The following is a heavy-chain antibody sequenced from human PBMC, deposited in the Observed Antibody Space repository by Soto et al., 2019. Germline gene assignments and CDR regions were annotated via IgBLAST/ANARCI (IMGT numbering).Heavy chain of an antibody. CDR1: GYTFTSYY. CDR2: INPSGSST. V-gene: IGHV1-46*01. J-gene: IGHJ4*02. CDR3: ARDAYDYGDFAGIGY. Sequence: QVQLVQSGAEVKKPGASVKVSCKASGYTFTSYYMHWVRQAPGQGLEWMGIINPSGSSTSYAQKFQGRVTMTRDTSTSTVYMELSSLRSEDTAVYYCARDAYDYGDFAGIGYWGQGTLVTVSS. D-gene: IGHD4-17*01.